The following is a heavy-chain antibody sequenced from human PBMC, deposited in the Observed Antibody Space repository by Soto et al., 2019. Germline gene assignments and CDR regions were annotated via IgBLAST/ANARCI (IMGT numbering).Heavy chain of an antibody. CDR3: ARGSTGRPTHYFDY. Sequence: SETLPLTCTVSGGSISSGDYYWSWIRQPPGKGLEWIGYIYYSGSTYYNPSLKSRVTISVDTSKNQFSLKLSSVTAADTAVYYCARGSTGRPTHYFDYWGQGTLVTVSS. V-gene: IGHV4-30-4*01. CDR1: GGSISSGDYY. D-gene: IGHD3-10*01. CDR2: IYYSGST. J-gene: IGHJ4*02.